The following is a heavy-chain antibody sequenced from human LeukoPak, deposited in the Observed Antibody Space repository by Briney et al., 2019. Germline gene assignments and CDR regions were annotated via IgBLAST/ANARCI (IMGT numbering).Heavy chain of an antibody. CDR2: INPSGGST. Sequence: ASVKVSCKASGYTFTSYYMHWVRQAPGQGLEWMGIINPSGGSTSYAQKFQGRVTMTRDTSTGTVYMELSSLRSEDTAVYYCARDQKTDYGDFLCGMDVWGQGTTVTVSS. CDR3: ARDQKTDYGDFLCGMDV. V-gene: IGHV1-46*01. CDR1: GYTFTSYY. J-gene: IGHJ6*02. D-gene: IGHD4-17*01.